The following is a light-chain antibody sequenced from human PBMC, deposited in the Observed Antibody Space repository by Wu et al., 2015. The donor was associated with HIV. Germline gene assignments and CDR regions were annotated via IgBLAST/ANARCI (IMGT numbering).Light chain of an antibody. CDR2: GAS. CDR3: QEFADSHLT. Sequence: ELVLTQSPGTLSLSPGERATLSCRTSQSVSRSLAWYQQKPGQAPRLLIYGASIRATDIPDRFSGSGSGTDFTLIISRLETEDFVVYYCQEFADSHLTFGGGTKVEIK. V-gene: IGKV3-20*01. J-gene: IGKJ4*01. CDR1: QSVSRS.